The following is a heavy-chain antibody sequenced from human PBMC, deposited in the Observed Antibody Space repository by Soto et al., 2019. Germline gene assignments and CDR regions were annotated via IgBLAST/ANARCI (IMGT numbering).Heavy chain of an antibody. D-gene: IGHD3-3*01. V-gene: IGHV1-8*01. CDR3: ARVPNDFWNNNWFDP. Sequence: ASVKVSFKASGYTFTSYDINWVRQATGQGLEWMGWMNPNSGNTGYAQKFQGRVTMTRNTSISTAYMELSSLRSEDTAVYYCARVPNDFWNNNWFDPWGQGTLVTVSS. CDR1: GYTFTSYD. J-gene: IGHJ5*02. CDR2: MNPNSGNT.